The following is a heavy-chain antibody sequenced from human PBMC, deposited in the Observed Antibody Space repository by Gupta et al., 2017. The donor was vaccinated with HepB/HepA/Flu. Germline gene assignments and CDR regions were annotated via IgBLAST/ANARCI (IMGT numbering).Heavy chain of an antibody. CDR2: IYYSGST. D-gene: IGHD3-22*01. J-gene: IGHJ5*02. Sequence: QLQLQESGPGLVKPSETLSLTCTVSGGSISSSSYYWGWIRQPPGKGLEWIGSIYYSGSTYYNPSLKSRVTISVDTSKNQFSLKLSSVTAADTAVYYCASSPISTYYYDSSGYYDNWFDPWGQGTLVTVSS. CDR3: ASSPISTYYYDSSGYYDNWFDP. V-gene: IGHV4-39*01. CDR1: GGSISSSSYY.